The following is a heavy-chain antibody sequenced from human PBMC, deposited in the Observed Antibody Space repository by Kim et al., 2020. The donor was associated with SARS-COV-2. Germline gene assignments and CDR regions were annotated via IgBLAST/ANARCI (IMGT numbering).Heavy chain of an antibody. J-gene: IGHJ5*02. Sequence: SVKVSCKASGGTFSSYAISWVRQAPGQGLEWMGGIIPIFGTANYAQKFQGRVTMTADESTSTAYMELSSLRSEDTAVYYCARVPCLRMVRGVSNWFDPWGQGTLVTVSS. CDR2: IIPIFGTA. V-gene: IGHV1-69*13. D-gene: IGHD3-10*01. CDR1: GGTFSSYA. CDR3: ARVPCLRMVRGVSNWFDP.